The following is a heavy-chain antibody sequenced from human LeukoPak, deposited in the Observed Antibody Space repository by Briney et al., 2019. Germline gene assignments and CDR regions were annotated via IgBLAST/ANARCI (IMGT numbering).Heavy chain of an antibody. J-gene: IGHJ4*02. V-gene: IGHV4-38-2*01. CDR2: IYHSGST. CDR1: GFSISSGYY. D-gene: IGHD3-22*01. Sequence: PSETLSLTCAVSGFSISSGYYWGWLRHPPGKRVGGIGSIYHSGSTYYNPSVKSRVTISVDTSKNTLSLHLNTVTAEDTAVYYCASTPYYYDSRHPLHVLHHFDYWGQGTLVTVSS. CDR3: ASTPYYYDSRHPLHVLHHFDY.